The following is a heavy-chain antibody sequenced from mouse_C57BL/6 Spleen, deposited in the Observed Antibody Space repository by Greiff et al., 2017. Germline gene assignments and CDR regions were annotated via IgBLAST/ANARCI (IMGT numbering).Heavy chain of an antibody. J-gene: IGHJ4*01. V-gene: IGHV2-4*01. CDR2: IWSGGST. CDR1: GFSLTSYG. D-gene: IGHD1-1*01. Sequence: QVQLKQSGPGLVQPSPSLSITCTVSGFSLTSYGVHWVRQPPGKGLEWLGVIWSGGSTDYNAAFISRLSIGKDNSKTQVFFKMNGLQADDTAIYYCSNNSYYYGSTYAMDYWGQGTSVTVSS. CDR3: SNNSYYYGSTYAMDY.